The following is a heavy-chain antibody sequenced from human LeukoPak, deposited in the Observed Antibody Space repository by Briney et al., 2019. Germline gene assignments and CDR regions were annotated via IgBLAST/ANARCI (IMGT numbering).Heavy chain of an antibody. V-gene: IGHV3-74*01. CDR1: GFTFSSYW. D-gene: IGHD6-6*01. CDR3: AREYSSSLTY. J-gene: IGHJ4*02. Sequence: PGGSLRLSCAASGFTFSSYWMHWVRQAPGKGLVWVSRINGDGSSTSNADSVKGRFTISRDNAKNTLYLQMNSLRAEDTAVYSCAREYSSSLTYWGQGTLVTVSS. CDR2: INGDGSST.